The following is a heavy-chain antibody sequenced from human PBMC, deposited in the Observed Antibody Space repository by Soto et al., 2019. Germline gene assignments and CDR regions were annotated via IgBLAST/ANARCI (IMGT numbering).Heavy chain of an antibody. D-gene: IGHD2-2*01. Sequence: SETMSLTCAVCSDSVSSWRYTWCLIRQPPGKGPEWIGSIYSSGSTYYNPSLNSRVTVSVDTSKNQFSLKVTSVTAADTAVYYCARLYGYCSRNSSHGAHGMDVWGQGTTVTVSS. V-gene: IGHV4-39*01. CDR2: IYSSGST. J-gene: IGHJ6*02. CDR3: ARLYGYCSRNSSHGAHGMDV. CDR1: SDSVSSWRYT.